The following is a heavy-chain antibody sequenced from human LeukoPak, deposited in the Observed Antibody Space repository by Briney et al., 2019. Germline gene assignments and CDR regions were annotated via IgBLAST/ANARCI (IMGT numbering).Heavy chain of an antibody. Sequence: PSQTLSLTCAVSGGSISSGGYSWSWIRQPPGKGREWIGYIYYSGSTYYNPSLKSRVTISVDTSKNQFSLKLSSVTAADTAVYYCARARFTTYNWFDPWGQGTLVTVSS. CDR3: ARARFTTYNWFDP. J-gene: IGHJ5*02. D-gene: IGHD1-14*01. CDR1: GGSISSGGYS. V-gene: IGHV4-30-4*07. CDR2: IYYSGST.